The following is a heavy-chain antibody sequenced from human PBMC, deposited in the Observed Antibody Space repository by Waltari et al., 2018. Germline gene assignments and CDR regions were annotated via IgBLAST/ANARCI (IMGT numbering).Heavy chain of an antibody. CDR1: GDPMSRAYW. J-gene: IGHJ4*02. V-gene: IGHV4-4*02. CDR2: VYGGGKT. CDR3: ARDRGRGLYRDS. D-gene: IGHD2-15*01. Sequence: QLQLQVSGPGLVKPSGTLSLTCCVPGDPMSRAYWGSWVRQPPGKGLEWIGQVYGGGKTNYNPSLSSRVTVELDTYNKKFSLKVTSATAADTAVYYCARDRGRGLYRDSWGPG.